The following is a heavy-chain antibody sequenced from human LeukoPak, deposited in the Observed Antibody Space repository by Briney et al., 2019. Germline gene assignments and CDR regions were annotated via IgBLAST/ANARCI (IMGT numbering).Heavy chain of an antibody. Sequence: SETLSLTCSVSGGPIRSHYWSWIRQAAGKGLEWVGRIYTSAATNFNASLKSRVSMSVDTSQNQFSLKLSSVTAADTAIYFCARDRQLDLTYPCFEVWGQGTMVTVSS. V-gene: IGHV4-4*07. CDR1: GGPIRSHY. CDR2: IYTSAAT. CDR3: ARDRQLDLTYPCFEV. D-gene: IGHD1-1*01. J-gene: IGHJ3*01.